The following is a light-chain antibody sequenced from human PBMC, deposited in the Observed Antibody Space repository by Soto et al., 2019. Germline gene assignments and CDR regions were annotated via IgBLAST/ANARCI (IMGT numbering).Light chain of an antibody. CDR3: QQSFSPRWS. Sequence: DIQMTQSPSSLSASVGDRVTITCRASQSISNYLNWYQQKPGKAPKLLIYAASSMHRGIPSRFSGSGSETDFTLTITSLQPDDAPTYYCQQSFSPRWSVGQGTKVEV. CDR1: QSISNY. J-gene: IGKJ1*01. CDR2: AAS. V-gene: IGKV1-39*01.